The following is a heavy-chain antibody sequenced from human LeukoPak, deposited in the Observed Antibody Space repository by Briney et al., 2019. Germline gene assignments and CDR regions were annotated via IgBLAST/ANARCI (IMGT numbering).Heavy chain of an antibody. J-gene: IGHJ4*02. V-gene: IGHV4-34*01. CDR2: INHSGST. CDR3: ARGKWLRSSFDY. Sequence: SETLSLTCAVYGGSFSGYYCSWIRQPPGKGLEWIGEINHSGSTNYNPSLKSRVTISVDTSKNQFSLKLSSVTAADTAVYYCARGKWLRSSFDYWGQGTLVTVSS. D-gene: IGHD5-12*01. CDR1: GGSFSGYY.